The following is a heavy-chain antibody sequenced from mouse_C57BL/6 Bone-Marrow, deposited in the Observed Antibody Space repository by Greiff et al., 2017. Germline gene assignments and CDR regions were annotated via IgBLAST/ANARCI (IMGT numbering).Heavy chain of an antibody. Sequence: QVQLQQSGPELVKPGASVKISCKASGYAFSSSWMNWVKQRPGKGLEWIGRIYPGDGDTNYNGKFKGKATLTADKSSSTAYMQLSSLTSEDSAVYFCARSKDSYYFDYWGQGTTLIVSS. CDR3: ARSKDSYYFDY. J-gene: IGHJ2*01. CDR2: IYPGDGDT. CDR1: GYAFSSSW. V-gene: IGHV1-82*01.